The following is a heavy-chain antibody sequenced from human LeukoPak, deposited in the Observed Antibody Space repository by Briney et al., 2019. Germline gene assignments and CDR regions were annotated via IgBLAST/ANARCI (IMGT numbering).Heavy chain of an antibody. CDR3: ARDREHEYYFDY. CDR2: IIPIFGTA. J-gene: IGHJ4*02. D-gene: IGHD1/OR15-1a*01. Sequence: SVKVSCKASGGTFSSYTISWVRQAPGQGLEWMGRIIPIFGTANYAQKFQGRVTITTDESTSTAYMELSSLRSEDTAVYYCARDREHEYYFDYWGQGTLVTVSS. CDR1: GGTFSSYT. V-gene: IGHV1-69*05.